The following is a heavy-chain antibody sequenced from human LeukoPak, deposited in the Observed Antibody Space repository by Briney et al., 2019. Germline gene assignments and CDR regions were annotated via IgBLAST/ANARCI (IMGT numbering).Heavy chain of an antibody. J-gene: IGHJ4*02. Sequence: GGSLRLSCAASGFTFSSYSMNWIRQAPGKGLEWVSSISSSTSYIYYADSVKGRFTISKDNAKNSLYLQTNSLRAEDTAVYYCARAGGSTVSHSDYWGQGTLVTVSS. D-gene: IGHD4-17*01. V-gene: IGHV3-21*01. CDR2: ISSSTSYI. CDR3: ARAGGSTVSHSDY. CDR1: GFTFSSYS.